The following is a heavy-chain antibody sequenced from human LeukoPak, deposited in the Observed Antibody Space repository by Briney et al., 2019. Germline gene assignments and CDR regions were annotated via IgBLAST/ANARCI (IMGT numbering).Heavy chain of an antibody. CDR2: ISYSWST. Sequence: SETLSLTCTISVGSLNNFYWSWIRQPPGKGLEWIGYISYSWSTNYSPSLKSRVAISFDTSNNHFSLKLSSVTAADTAVYYCARRGGYTGYDRDWGQGTLVTVSS. D-gene: IGHD5-12*01. J-gene: IGHJ4*02. CDR1: VGSLNNFY. CDR3: ARRGGYTGYDRD. V-gene: IGHV4-59*08.